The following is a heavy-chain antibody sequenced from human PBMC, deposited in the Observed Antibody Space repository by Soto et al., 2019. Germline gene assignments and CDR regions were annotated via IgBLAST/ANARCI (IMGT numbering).Heavy chain of an antibody. J-gene: IGHJ4*02. CDR2: ITSKAYGGTP. CDR1: GFTFGYYA. Sequence: PGGSLRLSCTGSGFTFGYYAMTWFRQAPGKGLEWVGFITSKAYGGTPQYAASVKGRFTISRDDSKSSLYLQMSSLKTEDTAVYYCTIAGIVATAYYFYDWGKGSLVPVSS. V-gene: IGHV3-49*03. CDR3: TIAGIVATAYYFYD. D-gene: IGHD5-12*01.